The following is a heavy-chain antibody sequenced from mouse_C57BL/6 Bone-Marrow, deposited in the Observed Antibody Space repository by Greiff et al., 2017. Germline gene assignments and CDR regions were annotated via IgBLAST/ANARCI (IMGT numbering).Heavy chain of an antibody. CDR2: INPSSGYT. CDR3: AREGITTAGSFAY. V-gene: IGHV1-7*01. D-gene: IGHD1-1*01. Sequence: QVQLKQSGAELAKPGASVTLSCKASGYTFTSYWMHWVKQRPGQGLEWIGYINPSSGYTKYNQKFKDKATLTADKSSSTAYMQLSSLTYEDSAVYYCAREGITTAGSFAYWGQGTLVTVSA. CDR1: GYTFTSYW. J-gene: IGHJ3*01.